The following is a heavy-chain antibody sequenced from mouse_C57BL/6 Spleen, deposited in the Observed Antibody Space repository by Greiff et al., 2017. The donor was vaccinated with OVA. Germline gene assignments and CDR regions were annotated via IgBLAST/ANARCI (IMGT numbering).Heavy chain of an antibody. CDR2: ISYDGSN. V-gene: IGHV3-6*01. CDR1: GYSITSGYY. CDR3: AREGPYRGVDY. D-gene: IGHD2-10*01. J-gene: IGHJ4*01. Sequence: ESGPGLVKPSQSLSLTCSVTGYSITSGYYWNWIRQFPGNKLEWMGYISYDGSNNYNPSLKNRISITRDTSKNQFFLKLNSVTTEDTATYYCAREGPYRGVDYWGQGTSVTVSS.